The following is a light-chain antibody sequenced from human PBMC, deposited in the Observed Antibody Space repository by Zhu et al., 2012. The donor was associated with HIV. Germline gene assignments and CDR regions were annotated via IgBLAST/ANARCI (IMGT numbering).Light chain of an antibody. CDR1: QSVGMY. CDR2: ATS. J-gene: IGKJ2*01. CDR3: LQSFATPYI. V-gene: IGKV1-39*01. Sequence: DIQMTQSPSSLSVFVGDRVTITCRASQSVGMYLHWYQQKQGKAPKLLIYATSTLPSGVPSRFSGSGFGTDFTLTISSLQPEDFATYYCLQSFATPYIFGQGTNLEIK.